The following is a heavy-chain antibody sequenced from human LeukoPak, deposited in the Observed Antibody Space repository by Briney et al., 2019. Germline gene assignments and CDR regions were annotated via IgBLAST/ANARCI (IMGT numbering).Heavy chain of an antibody. J-gene: IGHJ3*02. CDR2: VFHSGTT. D-gene: IGHD5-24*01. CDR1: GDSLTSHF. V-gene: IGHV4-59*08. CDR3: ARRMATVTDAFDI. Sequence: SETLSLTCTVSGDSLTSHFWSWIRQTPGKGLEWIGYVFHSGTTNYSPSLKSRVTISLDTSKKQFYLRLASVTAADTAVYYCARRMATVTDAFDIWGRGTMVSVSS.